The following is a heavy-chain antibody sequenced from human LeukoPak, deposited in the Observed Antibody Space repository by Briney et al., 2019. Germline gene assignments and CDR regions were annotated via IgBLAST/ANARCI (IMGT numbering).Heavy chain of an antibody. CDR2: VTYSGAPT. V-gene: IGHV3-23*01. J-gene: IGHJ6*02. D-gene: IGHD2-2*01. Sequence: PGGSLGLSCAASGFTFSDYAMSWVRQAPGKGLEWVSAVTYSGAPTYYADSVKGRFTISRDTPKNTLYLQMNSLRVEDTAVYYCAKGLQRTPYYYYGMDVWGQGTTVTVSS. CDR3: AKGLQRTPYYYYGMDV. CDR1: GFTFSDYA.